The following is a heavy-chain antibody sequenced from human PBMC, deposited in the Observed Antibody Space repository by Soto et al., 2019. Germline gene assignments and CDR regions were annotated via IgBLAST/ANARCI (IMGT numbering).Heavy chain of an antibody. Sequence: GGSLRLSCVGSGFTFSTYSINWVRQAPGKGLEWVSSISSRSDIYYADSVKGRFTISRDNAKNSVSLQMNSLRAGDTAVYYCAREYTAGPLAYGLDVWGQGTTVTVSS. CDR3: AREYTAGPLAYGLDV. D-gene: IGHD2-2*02. CDR2: ISSRSDI. CDR1: GFTFSTYS. J-gene: IGHJ6*02. V-gene: IGHV3-21*01.